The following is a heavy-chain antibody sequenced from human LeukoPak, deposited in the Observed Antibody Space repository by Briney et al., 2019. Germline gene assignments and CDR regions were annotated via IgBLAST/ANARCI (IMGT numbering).Heavy chain of an antibody. CDR2: IYYSGST. CDR1: GGSINRYY. V-gene: IGHV4-59*01. D-gene: IGHD1-7*01. J-gene: IGHJ4*02. Sequence: SETLSLTCTVSGGSINRYYWSWIRQPPGKGLEWIGYIYYSGSTKYNPSLKSRVTISVDASKTQFSLKLNSVTAADTAVYYCARGSRELYYFDYWGQGTLVTVSS. CDR3: ARGSRELYYFDY.